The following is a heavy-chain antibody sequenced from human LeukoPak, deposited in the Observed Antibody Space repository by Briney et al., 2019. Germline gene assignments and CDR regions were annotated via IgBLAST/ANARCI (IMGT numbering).Heavy chain of an antibody. D-gene: IGHD6-13*01. CDR3: ARGRYSSSWYYFDY. CDR1: GFTFSSYG. V-gene: IGHV3-33*01. Sequence: GRSLRLSCAASGFTFSSYGMHWVRQAPGKGLEWVAVIWYDGSNKYYADSVKGRFTISRDNSKNTLYLQMNSLRAEDTAVYYCARGRYSSSWYYFDYWGQGTLVTVSS. CDR2: IWYDGSNK. J-gene: IGHJ4*02.